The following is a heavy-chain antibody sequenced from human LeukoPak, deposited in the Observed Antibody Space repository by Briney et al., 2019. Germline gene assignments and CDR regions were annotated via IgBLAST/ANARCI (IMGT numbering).Heavy chain of an antibody. J-gene: IGHJ6*03. D-gene: IGHD3-10*01. CDR2: MNPNSGNT. Sequence: ASVKVSCKASGYTFTSYDINWVRQAPGQGLEWMGWMNPNSGNTGYAQKFQGRVTMTRNTSISTAYMELSSLRSEDTAVYYCAKSRFGELSPYYYYYYYMDVWGKGTRSPSP. V-gene: IGHV1-8*01. CDR3: AKSRFGELSPYYYYYYYMDV. CDR1: GYTFTSYD.